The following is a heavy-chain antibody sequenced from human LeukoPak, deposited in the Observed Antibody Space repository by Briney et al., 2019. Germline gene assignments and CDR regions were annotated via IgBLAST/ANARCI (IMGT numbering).Heavy chain of an antibody. CDR3: PKGHIRFFGLDS. J-gene: IGHJ4*02. CDR1: GFTFSSYG. Sequence: GRSLRLSCAASGFTFSSYGMHWVRQAPGKGLEWVAVIWYDGSNKYYADSVKGRFTISRDNSKNTLYLQMNSLRAEDTAVYYVPKGHIRFFGLDSWGQETLVTVSS. D-gene: IGHD3/OR15-3a*01. V-gene: IGHV3-33*01. CDR2: IWYDGSNK.